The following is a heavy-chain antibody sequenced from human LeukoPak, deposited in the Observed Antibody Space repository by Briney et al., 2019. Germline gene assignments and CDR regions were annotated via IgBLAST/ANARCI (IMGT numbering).Heavy chain of an antibody. V-gene: IGHV6-1*01. CDR2: TYYRSKWYN. Sequence: SQTLSLTCAISGDSVPSNSAAWNWIRQSPSRGLEWLGRTYYRSKWYNDYAVSVKSRITINPDTSKNQFSLQLNSVTPEDTAVYDCAKESGVLRFLEWDGRFDPWGQGTLVTVSS. CDR1: GDSVPSNSAA. D-gene: IGHD3-3*01. J-gene: IGHJ5*02. CDR3: AKESGVLRFLEWDGRFDP.